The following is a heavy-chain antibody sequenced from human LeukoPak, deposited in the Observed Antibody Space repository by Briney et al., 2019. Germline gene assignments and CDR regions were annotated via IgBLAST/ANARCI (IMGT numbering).Heavy chain of an antibody. CDR2: IYYSGST. V-gene: IGHV4-39*01. Sequence: KPSETLSLTCTVSGGSISSSSYYWGWIRQPPGKGLEWIGSIYYSGSTYYNPSLKSRVTISVDTSKNQFSLKLSSVTAADTAVYYCARHATVGRSWDYWGQGTLVTVSS. CDR1: GGSISSSSYY. CDR3: ARHATVGRSWDY. J-gene: IGHJ4*02. D-gene: IGHD3-16*01.